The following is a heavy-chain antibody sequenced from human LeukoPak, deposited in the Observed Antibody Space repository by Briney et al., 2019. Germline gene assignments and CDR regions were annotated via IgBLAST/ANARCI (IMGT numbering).Heavy chain of an antibody. CDR1: GFTFSGSA. D-gene: IGHD2-2*01. CDR3: AKGGYCSSTSCYVGWFDP. CDR2: ISGGGGST. J-gene: IGHJ5*02. V-gene: IGHV3-23*01. Sequence: GGSLRLSCAASGFTFSGSAMHWVRQAPGKGLEWVSVISGGGGSTYYADSVKGRFTISRDNSKNTLFLQMNSLRAEDTAVYYCAKGGYCSSTSCYVGWFDPWGQGTLVTVSS.